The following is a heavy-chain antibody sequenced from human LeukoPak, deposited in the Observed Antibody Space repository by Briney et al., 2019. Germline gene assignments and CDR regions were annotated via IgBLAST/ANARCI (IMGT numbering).Heavy chain of an antibody. CDR2: MYYSRST. J-gene: IGHJ5*02. CDR1: GGSISSGVYY. V-gene: IGHV4-30-4*01. Sequence: SQTLSLTCTVSGGSISSGVYYWSWTRQPPGKGLEWIGYMYYSRSTYYHPSLKSGVTISLDTSQNQLSLKLNSVTAADTAVYYCARPYYYDSRIAPWGQGTLVTVYS. CDR3: ARPYYYDSRIAP. D-gene: IGHD3-22*01.